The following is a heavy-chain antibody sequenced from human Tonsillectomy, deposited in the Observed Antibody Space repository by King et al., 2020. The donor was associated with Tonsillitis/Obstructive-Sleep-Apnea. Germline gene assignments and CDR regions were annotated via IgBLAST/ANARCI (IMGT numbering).Heavy chain of an antibody. J-gene: IGHJ4*02. CDR2: ISYSGST. Sequence: LQLQESGPGLVKPSETLSLTCTVSGGSIRSGNFHWGWIRQSPGKGLEWIGTISYSGSTYYKPSLKSRVTISVDTSKNQFSLKLTSVTAADTTIYYCARHLGSSGWTPIYFDYWGQGTLVAVSS. CDR1: GGSIRSGNFH. D-gene: IGHD6-19*01. V-gene: IGHV4-39*01. CDR3: ARHLGSSGWTPIYFDY.